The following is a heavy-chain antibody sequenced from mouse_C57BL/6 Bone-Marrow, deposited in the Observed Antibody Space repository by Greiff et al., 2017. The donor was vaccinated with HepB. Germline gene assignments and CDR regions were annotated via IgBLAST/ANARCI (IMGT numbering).Heavy chain of an antibody. V-gene: IGHV1-53*01. D-gene: IGHD2-3*01. Sequence: QVQLKQPGTELVKPGASVKLSCKASGYTFTSYWMHWVKQRPGQGLEWIGNINPSDGGTNYNEKFKSKATLAVDKSSSTAYMQLSSLTSEDSAVYYCARSGDGYYYAMDYWGQGTSVTVSS. J-gene: IGHJ4*01. CDR3: ARSGDGYYYAMDY. CDR1: GYTFTSYW. CDR2: INPSDGGT.